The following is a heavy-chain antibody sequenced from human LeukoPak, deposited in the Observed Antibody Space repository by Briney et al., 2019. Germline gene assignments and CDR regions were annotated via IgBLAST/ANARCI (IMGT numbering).Heavy chain of an antibody. J-gene: IGHJ4*02. Sequence: SVKVSCKASGGTFSSYAISWVRQAPGQGLEWMGGIIPIFGTANYAQKFQGRVTITTDESTSTAYMELSSLKSEDTAVYYCAREWDITIFGVVFDYWGQGTLVTVSS. CDR1: GGTFSSYA. V-gene: IGHV1-69*05. CDR2: IIPIFGTA. CDR3: AREWDITIFGVVFDY. D-gene: IGHD3-3*01.